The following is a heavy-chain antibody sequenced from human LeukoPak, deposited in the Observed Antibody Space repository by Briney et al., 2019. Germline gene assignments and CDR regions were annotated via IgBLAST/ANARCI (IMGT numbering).Heavy chain of an antibody. CDR3: ARVRTSSWYSHDAFDI. J-gene: IGHJ3*02. CDR2: ISAYNGNT. D-gene: IGHD6-13*01. Sequence: SWXXQAPGQGLXWMGWISAYNGNTNYAQKLQGRVTMTTDTSTSTAYMELRSLRSDDTAVYYCARVRTSSWYSHDAFDIWGQGTMVTVSS. V-gene: IGHV1-18*01.